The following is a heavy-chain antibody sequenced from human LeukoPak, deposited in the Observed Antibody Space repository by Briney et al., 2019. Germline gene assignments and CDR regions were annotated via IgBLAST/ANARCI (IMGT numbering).Heavy chain of an antibody. J-gene: IGHJ4*02. CDR2: TTGSSSYI. V-gene: IGHV3-21*01. Sequence: GGSLRLSCAASGFTFSTYYMNWVRQAQGKGLEWDSFTTGSSSYIYYTDSVKGRFTISRDNAKNSLFLQMNSLRDEDTAVYYCASGFSSSPYFDYWGQGTLVSVSS. CDR1: GFTFSTYY. D-gene: IGHD6-6*01. CDR3: ASGFSSSPYFDY.